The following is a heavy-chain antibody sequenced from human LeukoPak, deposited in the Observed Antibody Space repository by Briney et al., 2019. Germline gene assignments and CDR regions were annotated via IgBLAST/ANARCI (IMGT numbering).Heavy chain of an antibody. CDR2: INHRGIT. D-gene: IGHD5-12*01. CDR1: GGTFSDYY. J-gene: IGHJ5*02. V-gene: IGHV4-34*01. Sequence: SETLSLTCGVSGGTFSDYYWSWIRQSPEKGLEWIGDINHRGITNYHPSLKSRVAISVDTSKKQFSLHLYSMPVADTAVYYCARGQTVLRFDPWGQGTLVTVSS. CDR3: ARGQTVLRFDP.